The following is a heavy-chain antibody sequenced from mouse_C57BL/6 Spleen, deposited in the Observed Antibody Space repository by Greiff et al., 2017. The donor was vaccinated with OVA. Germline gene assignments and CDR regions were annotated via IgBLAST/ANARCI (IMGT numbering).Heavy chain of an antibody. D-gene: IGHD1-1*01. CDR3: ARRDYGRDFDV. CDR2: IDPSDSYT. Sequence: QVQLQQPGAELVMPGASVKLSCKASGYTFTSYWMHWVKQRPGQGLEWIGEIDPSDSYTNYNQKFKGKSTLTVDKSSSTAYMQLSSLTSEDSAVYYCARRDYGRDFDVWGTVTTVTVSS. CDR1: GYTFTSYW. V-gene: IGHV1-69*01. J-gene: IGHJ1*03.